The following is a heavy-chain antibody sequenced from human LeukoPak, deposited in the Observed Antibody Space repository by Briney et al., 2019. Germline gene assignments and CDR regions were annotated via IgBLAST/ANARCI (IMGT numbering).Heavy chain of an antibody. CDR2: IYYSGST. Sequence: SETLSLTCTVSGGSISSYYWSWIRQPPGKGLEWIGYIYYSGSTNYNPSLKSRVTISVDTSKNQFSLKLSSVTAADTAVYYCARGLHDLRYFDWLLYGPYFDYWGQGTLVTVSS. V-gene: IGHV4-59*01. D-gene: IGHD3-9*01. CDR1: GGSISSYY. J-gene: IGHJ4*02. CDR3: ARGLHDLRYFDWLLYGPYFDY.